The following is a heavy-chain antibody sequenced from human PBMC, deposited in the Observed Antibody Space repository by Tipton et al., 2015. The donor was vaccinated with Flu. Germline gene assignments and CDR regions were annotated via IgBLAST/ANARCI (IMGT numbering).Heavy chain of an antibody. Sequence: SGFTFRNYGIHWVRQAPGKGLEWVAVIWSDGASKYYIDSVKGRFTVSRDNSKNTVYLQINSLRSEDTAVYYCARDADTSSHYSKFVFWGQGTLFTVSS. D-gene: IGHD3-22*01. CDR2: IWSDGASK. J-gene: IGHJ4*02. CDR3: ARDADTSSHYSKFVF. V-gene: IGHV3-33*01. CDR1: GFTFRNYG.